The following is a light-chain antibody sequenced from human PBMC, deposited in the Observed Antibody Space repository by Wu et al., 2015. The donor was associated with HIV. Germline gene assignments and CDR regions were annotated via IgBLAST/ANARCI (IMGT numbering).Light chain of an antibody. CDR1: QTVTSNY. CDR3: QQYERSPST. CDR2: HSS. Sequence: EIVLTQSPGTLSLSPGEGATLSCRASQTVTSNYLAWYQHKPGQAPRLLIYHSSTRATGISDRFSGSGSGTDFTLTVDRLEPEDFAIYFCQQYERSPSTFGQGTKLEI. J-gene: IGKJ2*01. V-gene: IGKV3-20*01.